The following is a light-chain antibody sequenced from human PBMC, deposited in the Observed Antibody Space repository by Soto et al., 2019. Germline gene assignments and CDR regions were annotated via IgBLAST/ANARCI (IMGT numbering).Light chain of an antibody. CDR2: GAS. CDR1: QSVSSNY. Sequence: EIVLTQSAGTLSLFPGERATLSCRASQSVSSNYLAWYQQKSGQAPRLLIYGASSRATGIPDRFSGSGSGTDFTLTISKLEPEDFAVYYCQQYGNSPYAFGQGTELEI. CDR3: QQYGNSPYA. V-gene: IGKV3-20*01. J-gene: IGKJ2*01.